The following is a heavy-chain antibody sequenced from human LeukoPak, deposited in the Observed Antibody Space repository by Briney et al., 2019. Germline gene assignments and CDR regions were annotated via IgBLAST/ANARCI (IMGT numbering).Heavy chain of an antibody. CDR2: IYYTGTT. J-gene: IGHJ4*02. D-gene: IGHD3-9*01. V-gene: IGHV4-59*01. CDR1: GGSISIYY. CDR3: ARGEDFERYYLAY. Sequence: SETPSLTCSVSGGSISIYYWTWIRQIPGKGLEWIGYIYYTGTTNYNPLFESRATISVDTSKNQFSLKLTSVTAADTAVYFCARGEDFERYYLAYWGQGTLVTVSS.